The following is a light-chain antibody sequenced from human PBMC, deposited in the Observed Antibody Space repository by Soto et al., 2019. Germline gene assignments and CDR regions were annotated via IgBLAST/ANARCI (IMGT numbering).Light chain of an antibody. CDR2: DVS. CDR3: TSYTSSGKYV. V-gene: IGLV2-14*01. CDR1: SSDVGAYDY. J-gene: IGLJ1*01. Sequence: QSALTQPASVSGSPGQSIAISCTGTSSDVGAYDYVSWYQQHPGKAPKLMIYDVSNRPSGVSNRFSGSKSANTASLTISGLQAEDEADYYCTSYTSSGKYVFGTGTKVTVL.